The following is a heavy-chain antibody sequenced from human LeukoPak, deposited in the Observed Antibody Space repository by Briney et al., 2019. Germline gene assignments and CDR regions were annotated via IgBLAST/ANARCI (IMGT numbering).Heavy chain of an antibody. CDR3: ARELGEQQLVDY. Sequence: PGGSLRLSCAASGFTVSSNYMSWVRQAPGKGLEWVSVIYSDGSTYYADSVKGRFTISRDNSKNTLYLQMNSLRAEDTAVYYCARELGEQQLVDYWGQGTLVTVSS. D-gene: IGHD6-13*01. V-gene: IGHV3-66*01. J-gene: IGHJ4*02. CDR2: IYSDGST. CDR1: GFTVSSNY.